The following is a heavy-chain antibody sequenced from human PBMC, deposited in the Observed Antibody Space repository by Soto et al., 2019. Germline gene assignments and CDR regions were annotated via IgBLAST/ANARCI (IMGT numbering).Heavy chain of an antibody. CDR2: IYHSGST. D-gene: IGHD5-18*01. CDR3: ARPPSDGYTGYYSDY. V-gene: IGHV4-4*02. Sequence: QVQLQESGPGLVKPSGTLSLTCAVSGGSISSSNWWSWVRQPPGKGLEWIGEIYHSGSTNYNPSLKIRATISVDKPKNPFALKLRSVSAADTAVYSCARPPSDGYTGYYSDYWGQGTLVTVSS. CDR1: GGSISSSNW. J-gene: IGHJ4*02.